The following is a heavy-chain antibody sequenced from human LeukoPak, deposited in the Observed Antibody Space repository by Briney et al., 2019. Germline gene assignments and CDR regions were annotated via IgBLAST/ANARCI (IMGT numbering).Heavy chain of an antibody. CDR3: AKELGVFGYYDSSGYYYDY. CDR1: GFTFSSYA. Sequence: GGSLRLSCAASGFTFSSYAMSWVRQAPGKGLEWVSAIGGSGGSTYYADSVKGRFTISRDNSKNTLYLQMNSLRAEDTAVYYCAKELGVFGYYDSSGYYYDYWGQGTLVTVSS. J-gene: IGHJ4*02. V-gene: IGHV3-23*01. CDR2: IGGSGGST. D-gene: IGHD3-22*01.